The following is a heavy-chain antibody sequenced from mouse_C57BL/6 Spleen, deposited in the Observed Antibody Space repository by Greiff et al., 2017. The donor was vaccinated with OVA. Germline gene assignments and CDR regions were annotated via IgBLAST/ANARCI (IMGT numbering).Heavy chain of an antibody. J-gene: IGHJ2*01. CDR2: ISGGGGNT. Sequence: VQLKESGGGLVKPGGSLKLSCAASGFTFSSYTMSWVRQTPEKRLEWVATISGGGGNTYYPDSVKGRFTISRDNAKNTLYLQMSSLRSEDTALYYCARGGAQDYYFDYWGQGTTLTVSS. CDR1: GFTFSSYT. V-gene: IGHV5-9*01. D-gene: IGHD3-2*02. CDR3: ARGGAQDYYFDY.